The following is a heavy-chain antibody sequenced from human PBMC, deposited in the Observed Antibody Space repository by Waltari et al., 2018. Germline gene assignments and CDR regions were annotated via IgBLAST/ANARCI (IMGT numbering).Heavy chain of an antibody. Sequence: QVQLQQWGAGLLKPSETLSLTCSVSVASFTAYYWGWVRHVPGKGLEWIGQVRHPGNTDYNPSLKSRVAISIDTSRRQFSLNLFSVTAADTALYFCTRGGNYDFWSHSPFVDPWGQGTQVIVSS. CDR2: VRHPGNT. CDR1: VASFTAYY. D-gene: IGHD3-3*01. J-gene: IGHJ5*02. V-gene: IGHV4-34*01. CDR3: TRGGNYDFWSHSPFVDP.